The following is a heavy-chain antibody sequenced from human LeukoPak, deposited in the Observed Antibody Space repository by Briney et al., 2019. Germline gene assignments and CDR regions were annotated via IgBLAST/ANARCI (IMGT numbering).Heavy chain of an antibody. V-gene: IGHV4-34*01. CDR3: ARYYDFWSGYYTGFDY. CDR2: INHSGST. D-gene: IGHD3-3*01. Sequence: SETLSLTCAVYGGSFSGYYWSWIRQPPGKGLEWIGEINHSGSTNYNPSLKSRVTIPVDTSKNQFSLKLSSVTAADTAVYYCARYYDFWSGYYTGFDYWGQGTLVTVSS. CDR1: GGSFSGYY. J-gene: IGHJ4*02.